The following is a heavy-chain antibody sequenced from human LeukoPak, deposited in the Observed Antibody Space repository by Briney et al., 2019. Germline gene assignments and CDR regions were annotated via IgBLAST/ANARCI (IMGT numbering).Heavy chain of an antibody. Sequence: GGSLRLSCAASGFTLSSHWMSWVRQAPGKGLEWVANIKKDGSEKYYVDAVKGRFTISRDNAKTSLYLQMNSLRAEDTAVYYCARDLSGIAGYTYGRGIDYWGQGTLVTVSS. V-gene: IGHV3-7*01. CDR2: IKKDGSEK. J-gene: IGHJ4*02. CDR3: ARDLSGIAGYTYGRGIDY. CDR1: GFTLSSHW. D-gene: IGHD5-18*01.